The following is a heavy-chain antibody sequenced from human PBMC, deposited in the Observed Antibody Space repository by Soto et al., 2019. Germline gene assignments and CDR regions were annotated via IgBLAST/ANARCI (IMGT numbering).Heavy chain of an antibody. V-gene: IGHV4-4*07. CDR2: IYTGGST. D-gene: IGHD2-15*01. CDR3: ARASVGPPGGGSWTMPFDF. J-gene: IGHJ4*03. CDR1: GGSVSSYY. Sequence: PLETLSLTCTVSGGSVSSYYWNWIRQPAGKGMEWIGRIYTGGSTNYNPSLKSRVTLSVDTSKNQFSLRLTSVTAADTAVYYCARASVGPPGGGSWTMPFDFWGHGTLVTVSS.